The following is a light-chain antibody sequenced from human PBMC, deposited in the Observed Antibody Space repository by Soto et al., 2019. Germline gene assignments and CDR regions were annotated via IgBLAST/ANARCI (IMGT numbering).Light chain of an antibody. CDR1: QSVTSSY. CDR2: GAS. Sequence: ESVLTQSPGTLSLSPGERATLSCRANQSVTSSYLAWYQQKPGQAPRLLIYGASSRATGIPDRFSGSGSGTDFTLTISRLEPEDFAVYYCQQYGSSPRTFGQGTKVEIK. V-gene: IGKV3-20*01. J-gene: IGKJ1*01. CDR3: QQYGSSPRT.